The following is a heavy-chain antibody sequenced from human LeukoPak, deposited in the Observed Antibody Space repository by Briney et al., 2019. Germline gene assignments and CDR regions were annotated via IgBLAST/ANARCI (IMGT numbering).Heavy chain of an antibody. D-gene: IGHD3-10*01. Sequence: SETLSLTCAVSGGSISSSNWWSWVRPPPGKGLEWIGEIYHSGSTNYNPSLKSRVTISVDKSKNQFSLKLSSVTAADTAVYYCARDSGTTGEVKFDPWGQGTLVTVSS. J-gene: IGHJ5*02. CDR3: ARDSGTTGEVKFDP. CDR1: GGSISSSNW. CDR2: IYHSGST. V-gene: IGHV4-4*02.